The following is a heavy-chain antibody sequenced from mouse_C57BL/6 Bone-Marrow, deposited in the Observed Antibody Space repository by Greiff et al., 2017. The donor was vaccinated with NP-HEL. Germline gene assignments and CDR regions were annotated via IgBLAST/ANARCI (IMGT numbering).Heavy chain of an antibody. CDR3: ARWNRGTYFDY. V-gene: IGHV1-55*01. CDR1: GYTFTSYW. Sequence: QVQLKESGAELVKPGASVKMSCKASGYTFTSYWITWVKQRPGQGLEWIGDIYPGSGSTNYNEKFKSKATLTVDTSSSTAYMQLSSLTSEDSAVYYCARWNRGTYFDYWGQGTTLTVSS. J-gene: IGHJ2*01. CDR2: IYPGSGST.